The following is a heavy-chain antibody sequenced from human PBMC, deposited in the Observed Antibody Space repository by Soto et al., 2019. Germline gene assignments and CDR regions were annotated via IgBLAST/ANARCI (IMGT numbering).Heavy chain of an antibody. CDR2: IAFTGSAT. CDR1: GFTFHDYA. Sequence: PGGSLRLSCATSGFTFHDYAMSWVRQAPGKGLEWVSAIAFTGSATYYADYVQGRFTISRDNSKNIVYLQMNSLRVDDTALYYCVKEVETLRLVAFALWGQRTQVTVSS. V-gene: IGHV3-23*01. CDR3: VKEVETLRLVAFAL. D-gene: IGHD5-18*01. J-gene: IGHJ4*02.